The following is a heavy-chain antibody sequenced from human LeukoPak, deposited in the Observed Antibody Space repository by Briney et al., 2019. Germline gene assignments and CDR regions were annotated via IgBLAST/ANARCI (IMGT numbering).Heavy chain of an antibody. CDR2: IIPIFGTA. J-gene: IGHJ4*02. CDR3: ASSATPQWLPTT. CDR1: GGTFSIYA. Sequence: SVKVSCKASGGTFSIYAISWVRQAPGQGLEWMGRIIPIFGTANYAQKFQGRVTITTDESTSTAYMELSSLRSEDTAVYYCASSATPQWLPTTWGQGTLVTVSS. D-gene: IGHD5-12*01. V-gene: IGHV1-69*05.